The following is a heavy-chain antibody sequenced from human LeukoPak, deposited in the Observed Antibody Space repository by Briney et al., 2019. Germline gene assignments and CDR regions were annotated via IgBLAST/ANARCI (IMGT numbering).Heavy chain of an antibody. D-gene: IGHD3-3*01. V-gene: IGHV5-51*01. CDR2: IYPGDSDT. CDR1: GYSFTSYW. Sequence: GESLKISCKGSGYSFTSYWIGWVRQMPGKGLEWMGIIYPGDSDTRYSPSFQGQVTISADKSISTAYLQWSSLKASDTAMYYCARGPKPKERFLLWLSPKNWFDPWGQGTLVTVSS. J-gene: IGHJ5*02. CDR3: ARGPKPKERFLLWLSPKNWFDP.